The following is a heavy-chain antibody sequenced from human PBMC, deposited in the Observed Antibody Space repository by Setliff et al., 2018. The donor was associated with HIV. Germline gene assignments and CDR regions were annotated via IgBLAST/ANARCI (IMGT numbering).Heavy chain of an antibody. CDR1: GGSFSRDY. V-gene: IGHV4-34*01. J-gene: IGHJ5*01. Sequence: PSETLSLTCAVYGGSFSRDYWTWIRQPPGKGPEWIGEINHSGITNYNSFLKSRVTISIDTSKNQFSLKLNSVTAADTAMYYCATGWLDSSGQKNFGSWGQGTLGTVPQ. CDR3: ATGWLDSSGQKNFGS. CDR2: INHSGIT. D-gene: IGHD3-22*01.